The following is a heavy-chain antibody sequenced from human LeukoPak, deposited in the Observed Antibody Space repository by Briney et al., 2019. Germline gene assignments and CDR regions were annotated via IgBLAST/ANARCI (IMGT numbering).Heavy chain of an antibody. CDR1: GFTFSSYA. CDR3: AREGWELGFDY. J-gene: IGHJ4*02. Sequence: GRSLRLSCAASGFTFSSYAMHWARQAPGKGLEWVAVISYDGSNKYYADSVKGRFTISRDNSKNTLYLQMNSLRAEDTAVYYCAREGWELGFDYWGQGTLVTVSS. V-gene: IGHV3-30*04. D-gene: IGHD1-26*01. CDR2: ISYDGSNK.